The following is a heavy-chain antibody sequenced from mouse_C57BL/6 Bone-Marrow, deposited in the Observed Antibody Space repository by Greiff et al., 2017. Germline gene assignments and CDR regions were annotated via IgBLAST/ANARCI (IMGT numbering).Heavy chain of an antibody. J-gene: IGHJ1*03. CDR2: IYPGSGST. Sequence: QVQLKQPGAELVKPGASVKMSCKASGYTFTSYWITWVKQRPGQGLEWIGDIYPGSGSTNYNEKFKSKATLTVDTSSSTAYMQLSSLTSEDSAVYYCARRWVVDWYFDVGGTGTTVTVSS. D-gene: IGHD1-1*01. CDR3: ARRWVVDWYFDV. CDR1: GYTFTSYW. V-gene: IGHV1-55*01.